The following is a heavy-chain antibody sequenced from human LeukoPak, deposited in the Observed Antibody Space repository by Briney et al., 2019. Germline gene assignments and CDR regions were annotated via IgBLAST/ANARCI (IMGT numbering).Heavy chain of an antibody. CDR3: AKVAKDSSGPLDY. CDR2: ISGSGDST. D-gene: IGHD3-22*01. J-gene: IGHJ4*02. Sequence: PGGSLRLSCAASQFTFSSYAMRWVRQAPGKGLEWVSGISGSGDSTHYADSVKGRFTISRDNSKNTLYLQMNSLRAEDTAVYYCAKVAKDSSGPLDYWGQGTLVTVSS. CDR1: QFTFSSYA. V-gene: IGHV3-23*01.